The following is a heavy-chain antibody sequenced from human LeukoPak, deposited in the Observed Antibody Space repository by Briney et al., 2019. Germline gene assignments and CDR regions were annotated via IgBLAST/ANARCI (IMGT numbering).Heavy chain of an antibody. V-gene: IGHV3-23*01. CDR1: GFTFSSYA. J-gene: IGHJ3*02. D-gene: IGHD2-21*02. Sequence: PGGSLTLSCAASGFTFSSYAMSWVRQAPGKGLEWVSAINGSGGSTYYAVSVKGRFTISSDNSKNTLYLQMNSLRAEVTAVYYCAKARIVGVTPGAFDIWGQETMVTVSS. CDR2: INGSGGST. CDR3: AKARIVGVTPGAFDI.